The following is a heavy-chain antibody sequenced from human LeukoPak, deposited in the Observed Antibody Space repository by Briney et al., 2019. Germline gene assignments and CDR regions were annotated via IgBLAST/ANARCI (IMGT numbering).Heavy chain of an antibody. CDR1: RFTFSSYG. Sequence: QPGRSLRLSCAASRFTFSSYGMHWVRQAPGRGLEWVAVMSSDGSNKYYVDTVKGRFTISRDNSKNTLYLQVNSLRPEDTAVYYCARERRSSDLAFDIWGRGTMVTVSS. J-gene: IGHJ3*02. CDR3: ARERRSSDLAFDI. D-gene: IGHD6-19*01. CDR2: MSSDGSNK. V-gene: IGHV3-30*03.